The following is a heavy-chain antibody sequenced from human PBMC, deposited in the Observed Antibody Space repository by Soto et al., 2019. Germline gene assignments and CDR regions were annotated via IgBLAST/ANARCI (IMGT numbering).Heavy chain of an antibody. CDR3: AKDPSSGFAMENYFDY. J-gene: IGHJ4*02. CDR1: GFTFATNP. V-gene: IGHV3-23*01. Sequence: EVQLSGSGGGLVQPGGSLRLSCAASGFTFATNPLTWVGQPPGKGLEWVSAISGSSTSTYYADSVKGRFTISRDNSKNTLYLQMNSLRAEDTAVYYCAKDPSSGFAMENYFDYWGQGTLVTVSS. CDR2: ISGSSTST. D-gene: IGHD3-10*01.